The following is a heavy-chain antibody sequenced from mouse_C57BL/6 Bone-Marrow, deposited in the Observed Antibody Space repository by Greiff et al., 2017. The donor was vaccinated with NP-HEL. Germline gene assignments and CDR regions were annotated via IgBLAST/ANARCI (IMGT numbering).Heavy chain of an antibody. CDR2: ISSGGSYT. CDR3: ARMGSSYYVDY. J-gene: IGHJ2*01. V-gene: IGHV5-6*01. D-gene: IGHD1-1*01. CDR1: GFTFSSYG. Sequence: EVQGVESGGDLVKPGGSLKLSCAASGFTFSSYGMSWVRQTPDKRLEWVATISSGGSYTYYPDSVKGRFTISRDNAKNTLYLQMSSLKSEDTAMYYCARMGSSYYVDYWGQGTTLTVSS.